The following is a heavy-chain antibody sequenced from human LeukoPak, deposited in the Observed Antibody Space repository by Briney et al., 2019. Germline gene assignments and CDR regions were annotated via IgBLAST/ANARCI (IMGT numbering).Heavy chain of an antibody. D-gene: IGHD3-10*01. CDR1: GFTFSSYV. CDR2: ISSRGTTI. CDR3: ARYDSGVHY. J-gene: IGHJ4*02. V-gene: IGHV3-48*03. Sequence: GRSLRLSCAASGFTFSSYVMNWVRQAPGKGLEWVSYISSRGTTIYYADSVKGRFTISRDNAKNSLYLQMNSPRAEDTAIYYCARYDSGVHYWGQGTLVAVSS.